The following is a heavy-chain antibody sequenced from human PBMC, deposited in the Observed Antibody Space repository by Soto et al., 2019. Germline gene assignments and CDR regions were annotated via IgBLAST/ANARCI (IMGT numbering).Heavy chain of an antibody. Sequence: EVQLVESGGGLVQPGGSLKLSCTASGFTFSDSPMHWVRQASGKGLEWVGRIRSKANNYAIAYGASVKGRFTISRDDSKNTAYLQMNSLKTEDAAVYYCTSHSPEDMRRTWGQGTLVTVSS. V-gene: IGHV3-73*02. J-gene: IGHJ5*02. D-gene: IGHD2-15*01. CDR1: GFTFSDSP. CDR3: TSHSPEDMRRT. CDR2: IRSKANNYAI.